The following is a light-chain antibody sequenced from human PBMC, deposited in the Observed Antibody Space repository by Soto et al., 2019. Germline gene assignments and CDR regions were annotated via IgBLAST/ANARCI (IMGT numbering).Light chain of an antibody. CDR3: QQYIRWPLT. CDR2: GAS. CDR1: QSVSSN. V-gene: IGKV3-15*01. Sequence: EIVMTQSPATLSVSPGERATLSCRASQSVSSNLAWYQQKPGQAPSLLIYGASTRATGTPARFSGSGSGTELTLTISSLQSEDFAVYYCQQYIRWPLTFGGGTKVDI. J-gene: IGKJ4*01.